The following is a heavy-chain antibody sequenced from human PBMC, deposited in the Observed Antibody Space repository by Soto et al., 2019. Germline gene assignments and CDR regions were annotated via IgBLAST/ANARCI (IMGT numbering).Heavy chain of an antibody. D-gene: IGHD5-18*01. J-gene: IGHJ1*01. CDR3: AKDSGYNYGYFHH. V-gene: IGHV4-59*01. CDR1: GGSISNYY. CDR2: IFYSGST. Sequence: SETLSLTCTVSGGSISNYYWSWIRQPPGRGLEWIGHIFYSGSTNYNPALKSRVTISVDTSKSQFSLKLSSVTAADTAVYYCAKDSGYNYGYFHHWGQGTLVTVSS.